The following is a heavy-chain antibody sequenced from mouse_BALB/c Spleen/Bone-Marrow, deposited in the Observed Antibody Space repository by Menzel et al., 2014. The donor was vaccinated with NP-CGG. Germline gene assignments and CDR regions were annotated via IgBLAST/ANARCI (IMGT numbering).Heavy chain of an antibody. Sequence: LKESGPELVKPGALVKISCKASGYTFTNYDINWVKQRPGQGLEWIGWIYPGDGSTKYNERFKGKATLTADKSSSTAYMQLSSLASENSAVYCCARGGGSSGYFDVWGAGTTVTVSS. D-gene: IGHD2-3*01. CDR2: IYPGDGST. J-gene: IGHJ1*01. CDR1: GYTFTNYD. V-gene: IGHV1S33*01. CDR3: ARGGGSSGYFDV.